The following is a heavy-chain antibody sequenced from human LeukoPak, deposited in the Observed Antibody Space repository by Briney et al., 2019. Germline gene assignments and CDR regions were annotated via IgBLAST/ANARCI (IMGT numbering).Heavy chain of an antibody. J-gene: IGHJ6*02. CDR1: GFTFSSYG. CDR2: ISYDGSNK. D-gene: IGHD3-22*01. CDR3: AKEKASYYYDSSGLPEVLDYYYGMDV. V-gene: IGHV3-30*18. Sequence: PGRSLRLSCAASGFTFSSYGMHWVRQAPGKGLEWVAVISYDGSNKYYADSVKGRFTISRDNSKNTLYLQMNSLRAEDTAVYYCAKEKASYYYDSSGLPEVLDYYYGMDVWGQGTTVTVSS.